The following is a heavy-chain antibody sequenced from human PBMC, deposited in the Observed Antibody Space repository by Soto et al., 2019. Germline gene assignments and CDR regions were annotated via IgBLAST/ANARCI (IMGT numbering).Heavy chain of an antibody. CDR3: AKDLLRYYYDSSGYYQPDY. J-gene: IGHJ4*02. Sequence: PGGSLRLSCAASGFTFSSYGMHWVRQAPGKGLEWVAVISYDGSNKYYADSVEGRFTISRDNSKNTLYLQMNSLRAEDTAVYYCAKDLLRYYYDSSGYYQPDYWGQGTLVTVSS. D-gene: IGHD3-22*01. CDR2: ISYDGSNK. CDR1: GFTFSSYG. V-gene: IGHV3-30*18.